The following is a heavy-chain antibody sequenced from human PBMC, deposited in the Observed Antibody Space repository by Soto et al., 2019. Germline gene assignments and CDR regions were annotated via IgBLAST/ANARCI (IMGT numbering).Heavy chain of an antibody. D-gene: IGHD6-6*01. CDR1: GYTFTSYG. CDR3: ARDFPYSSSSRREFYYYYGMDV. CDR2: ISAYNGNT. J-gene: IGHJ6*02. V-gene: IGHV1-18*04. Sequence: GASVKVSCKASGYTFTSYGISWVRQAPGQGLEWMGWISAYNGNTNYAQKLQGRVTMTTDTSTSTAYMELRSLRSDDTAVYYCARDFPYSSSSRREFYYYYGMDVWGQGTTVTVSS.